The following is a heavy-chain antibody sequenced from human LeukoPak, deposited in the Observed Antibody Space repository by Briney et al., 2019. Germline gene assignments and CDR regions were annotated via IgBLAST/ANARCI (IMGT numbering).Heavy chain of an antibody. D-gene: IGHD1-26*01. CDR3: ARDRVGATLDY. Sequence: ASVKVACKASGYTFTSDGISWVRQAPGQGLEWMGWISAYNGNTNYAQKLQGRVTMTTDTSTSTAYMELRSLRSDDTAVYYCARDRVGATLDYWGQGTLVTVSS. V-gene: IGHV1-18*01. CDR1: GYTFTSDG. CDR2: ISAYNGNT. J-gene: IGHJ4*02.